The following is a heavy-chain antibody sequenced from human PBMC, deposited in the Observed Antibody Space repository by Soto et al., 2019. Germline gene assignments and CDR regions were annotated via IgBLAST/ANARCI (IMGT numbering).Heavy chain of an antibody. D-gene: IGHD3-22*01. CDR2: IYYSGST. CDR1: GASIQYGGFF. V-gene: IGHV4-31*03. CDR3: ARGATYYDDNSGYFGH. J-gene: IGHJ4*02. Sequence: SETLSLTCTVSGASIQYGGFFWSWIRQHPGKGLEWIGYIYYSGSTYYNPSLKSRVTISVDTSKNQFSLKLSSVTAADTAVYYCARGATYYDDNSGYFGHWSQGTLVTVSS.